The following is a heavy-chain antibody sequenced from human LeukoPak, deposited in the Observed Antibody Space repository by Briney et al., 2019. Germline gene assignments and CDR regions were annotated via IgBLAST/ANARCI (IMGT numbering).Heavy chain of an antibody. V-gene: IGHV1-46*01. Sequence: ASVKVSCKASGYTFTSNYIHWVRQAPGQGLEWMGMIYPRDGSTSYAQKFQGRVTATRDTSTSTVHMELSGLRSEDTAVYYCARDQEGFDYWGQGTLVSVSS. J-gene: IGHJ4*02. CDR3: ARDQEGFDY. CDR1: GYTFTSNY. CDR2: IYPRDGST.